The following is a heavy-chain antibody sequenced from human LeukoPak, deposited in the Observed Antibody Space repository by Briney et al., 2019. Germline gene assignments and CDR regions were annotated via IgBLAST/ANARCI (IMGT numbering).Heavy chain of an antibody. CDR3: ARDQEGFDY. J-gene: IGHJ4*02. CDR2: IYPRDGST. Sequence: ASVKVSCKASGYTFTNNYLHWVRQAPGQGLERMGMIYPRDGSTSYAQNFQGRVTVTRDTSTTTVHMELRGLRSEDTAVYYCARDQEGFDYWGQGTVVTVSS. V-gene: IGHV1-46*01. CDR1: GYTFTNNY.